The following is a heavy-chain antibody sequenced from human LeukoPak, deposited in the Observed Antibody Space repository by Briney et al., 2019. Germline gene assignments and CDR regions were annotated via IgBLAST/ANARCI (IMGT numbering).Heavy chain of an antibody. D-gene: IGHD3-22*01. J-gene: IGHJ4*02. CDR2: IYYSGST. CDR1: GGSISSYC. Sequence: PSGTLSLTCTVSGGSISSYCWSWIRQPPGKGLEWIGNIYYSGSTNYNPSLKSRVTISVDTSKNQFSLKLSSVTAADTAVYYCARATRSSGYYATFDCWGQGTLVTVSS. V-gene: IGHV4-59*01. CDR3: ARATRSSGYYATFDC.